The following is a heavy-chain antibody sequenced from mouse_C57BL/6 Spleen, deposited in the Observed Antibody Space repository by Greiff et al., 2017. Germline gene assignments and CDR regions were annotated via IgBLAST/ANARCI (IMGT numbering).Heavy chain of an antibody. V-gene: IGHV5-17*01. Sequence: EVKLMESGGGLVKPGGSLKLSCAASGFTFSDYGMHWVRQAPEKGLEWVAYISSGSSTIYYAHTVKGRFTISRDNAKNTLFLQMTSLRSEDTAMYYCARPPSTVVARYWYFDVWGTGTTVTVSS. J-gene: IGHJ1*03. CDR1: GFTFSDYG. D-gene: IGHD1-1*01. CDR2: ISSGSSTI. CDR3: ARPPSTVVARYWYFDV.